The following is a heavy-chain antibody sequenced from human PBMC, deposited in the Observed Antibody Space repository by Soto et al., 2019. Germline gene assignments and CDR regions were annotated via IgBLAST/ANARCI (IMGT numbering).Heavy chain of an antibody. CDR1: GGSISISGSY. V-gene: IGHV4-39*01. D-gene: IGHD2-15*01. CDR3: ARRRGFCSGDTCYPFDY. J-gene: IGHJ4*02. Sequence: SETLSLTCSVSGGSISISGSYWGWIRQPPGKGLEWIATIYYTGSTYYNPSLKSRVTISVDTSKNQFSLNLSSVTAADTAVYYCARRRGFCSGDTCYPFDYWGQGALVTVSS. CDR2: IYYTGST.